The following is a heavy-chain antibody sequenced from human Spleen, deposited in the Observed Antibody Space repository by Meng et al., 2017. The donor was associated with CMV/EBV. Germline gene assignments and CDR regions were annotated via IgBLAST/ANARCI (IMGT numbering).Heavy chain of an antibody. Sequence: GGSLRLSCAASGFTFSSYAMSWVRQAPGKGLEWVSAISGSGGSAYYADSVKGRFTISRDNPKNTLYLQMNSLRAEDTAVYYCATGLRGAYNNGLSALGYWGQGTLVTVSS. V-gene: IGHV3-23*01. CDR2: ISGSGGSA. D-gene: IGHD5-18*01. CDR1: GFTFSSYA. J-gene: IGHJ4*02. CDR3: ATGLRGAYNNGLSALGY.